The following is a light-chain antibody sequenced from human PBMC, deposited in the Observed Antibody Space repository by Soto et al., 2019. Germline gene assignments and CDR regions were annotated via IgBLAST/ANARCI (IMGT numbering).Light chain of an antibody. CDR1: QSVSSN. CDR2: GAS. Sequence: EIVMTQSPATLSVSPGERATLSCRASQSVSSNLAWYQQKFGQAPRLLIYGASTRATGIPARFSGSGSGTEFTLTISSLQSEDFAVYYCHQYNNWPRALTFGGGTKVEIK. CDR3: HQYNNWPRALT. J-gene: IGKJ4*01. V-gene: IGKV3-15*01.